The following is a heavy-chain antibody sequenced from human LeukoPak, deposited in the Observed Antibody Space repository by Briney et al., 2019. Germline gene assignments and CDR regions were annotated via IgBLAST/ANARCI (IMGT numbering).Heavy chain of an antibody. Sequence: GGSLRLSCAASGFSFSSYWMSWVPQAPGKGPEWVANIKQDGGEKYYVDSVKGRFIIFRDNAKNSLYLQMNSLRVEDTAVYYCAREDHSNYNYWGQGTLVTVSS. D-gene: IGHD4-11*01. CDR1: GFSFSSYW. V-gene: IGHV3-7*01. J-gene: IGHJ4*02. CDR3: AREDHSNYNY. CDR2: IKQDGGEK.